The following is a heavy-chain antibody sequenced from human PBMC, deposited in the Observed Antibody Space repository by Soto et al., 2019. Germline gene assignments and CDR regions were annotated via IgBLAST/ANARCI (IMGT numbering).Heavy chain of an antibody. CDR3: ASRIYCSSTSCYHYGMDV. D-gene: IGHD2-2*01. CDR2: INHSGST. J-gene: IGHJ6*02. CDR1: GGSFSGYY. Sequence: PSETLSLTCAVYGGSFSGYYWSWIRQPPGKGLEWIGEINHSGSTNYNPSLKSRVTISVDTSKNQFSLKLSSVTAADTAVYYCASRIYCSSTSCYHYGMDVWGQGTTVTVSS. V-gene: IGHV4-34*01.